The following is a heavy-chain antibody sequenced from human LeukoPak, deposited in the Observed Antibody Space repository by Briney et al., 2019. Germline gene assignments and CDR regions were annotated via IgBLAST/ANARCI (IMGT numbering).Heavy chain of an antibody. D-gene: IGHD6-13*01. CDR2: IYHSGST. CDR3: ARHDGIAAADTLNYMGV. J-gene: IGHJ6*03. CDR1: GGSISSSRYY. Sequence: SETLSLTCTVSGGSISSSRYYWGWIRQPPGKGLEWIGSIYHSGSTYYNPSLKSRVTISVDTSKNQFSLKLSSVTAADMAVYYCARHDGIAAADTLNYMGVWGKGTTVTVSS. V-gene: IGHV4-39*01.